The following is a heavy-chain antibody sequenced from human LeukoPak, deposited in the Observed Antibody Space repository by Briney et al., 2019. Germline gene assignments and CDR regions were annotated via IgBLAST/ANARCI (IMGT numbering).Heavy chain of an antibody. CDR1: GGSFSGYY. D-gene: IGHD6-6*01. CDR3: ARDRWGSTSSESRTDYYYYYMDV. V-gene: IGHV4-34*01. CDR2: INHSGST. Sequence: SETLSLTCAVYGGSFSGYYWSWIRQPPGKGLEWLGEINHSGSTNYNPSLKSRVTISVDTSKTHFSLRLTSVTAADTAVYYCARDRWGSTSSESRTDYYYYYMDVWGKGTTVTVSS. J-gene: IGHJ6*03.